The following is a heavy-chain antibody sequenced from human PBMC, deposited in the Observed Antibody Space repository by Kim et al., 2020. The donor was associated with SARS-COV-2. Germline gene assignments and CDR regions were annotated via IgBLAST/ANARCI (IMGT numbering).Heavy chain of an antibody. Sequence: VKGRITISRDNSKNTLYLQMNSLRAEDTAVYYCARGGRDMYYDFWSGYFDIWGQGTMVTVSS. J-gene: IGHJ3*02. CDR3: ARGGRDMYYDFWSGYFDI. V-gene: IGHV3-30*01. D-gene: IGHD3-3*01.